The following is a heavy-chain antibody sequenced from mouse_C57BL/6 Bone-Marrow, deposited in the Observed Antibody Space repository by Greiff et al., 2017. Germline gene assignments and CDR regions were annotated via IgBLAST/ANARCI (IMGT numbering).Heavy chain of an antibody. V-gene: IGHV1-5*01. CDR1: GYTFTSYW. CDR2: IYPGNSDT. J-gene: IGHJ2*01. D-gene: IGHD1-1*01. Sequence: VQLKESGTVLARPGASVKMSCKTSGYTFTSYWMHWVKQRPGQGLEWIGAIYPGNSDTSYNQKFKGKAKLTAVTAASTAYMELSSLTNEDSAVYYCTRREDYYGSSRYVGVDYWGQGTTLTVSS. CDR3: TRREDYYGSSRYVGVDY.